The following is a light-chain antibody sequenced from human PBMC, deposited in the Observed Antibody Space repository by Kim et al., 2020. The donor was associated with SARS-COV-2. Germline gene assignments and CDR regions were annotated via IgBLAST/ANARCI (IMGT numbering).Light chain of an antibody. CDR1: QDIGHY. V-gene: IGKV1-27*01. J-gene: IGKJ1*01. CDR3: QKYDGAPWT. Sequence: DIQMTQSPSSLSASVGDRVTLTCRASQDIGHYLAWYQQKPGKVPKLLISDASTLRSGVPSRFSGSGSGTDFTLTINSLQPEDVATYYCQKYDGAPWTFGQGTKMDIK. CDR2: DAS.